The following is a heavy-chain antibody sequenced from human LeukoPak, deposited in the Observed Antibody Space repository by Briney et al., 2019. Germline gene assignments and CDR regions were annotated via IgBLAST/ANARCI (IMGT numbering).Heavy chain of an antibody. CDR2: NSSSNSNI. D-gene: IGHD4-17*01. CDR1: GFPYSSYR. V-gene: IGHV3-21*01. J-gene: IGHJ3*02. CDR3: ARDRYDYGDYATFDI. Sequence: GGPVRLSCAASGFPYSSYRMMWPRAAPGKGLVGVLSNSSSNSNINCEDSVKGRFTISRDEAKNSLYLQMNRRRAEDTAVYYCARDRYDYGDYATFDIWGQGTMVAVSS.